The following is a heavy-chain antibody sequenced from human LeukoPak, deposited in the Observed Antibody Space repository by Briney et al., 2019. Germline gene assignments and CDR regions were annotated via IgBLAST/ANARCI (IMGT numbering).Heavy chain of an antibody. Sequence: GASVKVSSKASAVTFTTTSVHGLRQARGQRLEWIGWIVVGSGDTNSAQKFQERVTITRDMSTRTAYMELSSLRSEDTAVYYCGAGSIARGVWTYAFDIWGQGTMVTVSS. CDR2: IVVGSGDT. J-gene: IGHJ3*02. CDR3: GAGSIARGVWTYAFDI. CDR1: AVTFTTTS. V-gene: IGHV1-58*01. D-gene: IGHD2-21*01.